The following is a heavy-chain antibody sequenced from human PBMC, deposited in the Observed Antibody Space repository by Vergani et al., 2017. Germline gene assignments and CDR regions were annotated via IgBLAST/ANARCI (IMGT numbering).Heavy chain of an antibody. Sequence: QVQLQQWGGGLLKPSETLSLTCVVNGGSFTSYHWTWIRQSPGEGLEWVGDIDHTVRSDYNPSLKSRLTMSVDKSRNQFSLTLNSVTATDTAIYFCARVNTETNGHLYYYYYMDVWGQGTAVTVSS. CDR3: ARVNTETNGHLYYYYYMDV. V-gene: IGHV4-34*01. J-gene: IGHJ6*03. D-gene: IGHD4-11*01. CDR2: IDHTVRS. CDR1: GGSFTSYH.